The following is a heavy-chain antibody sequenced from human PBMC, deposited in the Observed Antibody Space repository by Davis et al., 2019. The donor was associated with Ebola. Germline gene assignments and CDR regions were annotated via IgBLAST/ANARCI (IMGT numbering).Heavy chain of an antibody. V-gene: IGHV3-7*01. J-gene: IGHJ4*02. D-gene: IGHD7-27*01. CDR2: IKTDGSEM. CDR1: GFTFSSYW. CDR3: ATDNWGPAL. Sequence: GESLKISCTASGFTFSSYWMTWVRQAPGKGLEWVTNIKTDGSEMYYVDSVKGRFTISRDNAKKSLYLEMNSLRAEDTAVYYCATDNWGPALWGQGTLLTVSS.